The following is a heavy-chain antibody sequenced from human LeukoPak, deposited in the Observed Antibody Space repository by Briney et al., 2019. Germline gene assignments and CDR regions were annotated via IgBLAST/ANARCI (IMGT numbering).Heavy chain of an antibody. Sequence: SGTLSLTFTVSGGSISRYFWTWIRQPAGKGVGWIVHIYPSGNTNYNPSLKSRVSMSVDTSKNQFSLNLTSVTAADTAVYYCAREGTVARGLDYWGQGTLVTVSS. J-gene: IGHJ4*02. CDR3: AREGTVARGLDY. V-gene: IGHV4-4*07. CDR1: GGSISRYF. D-gene: IGHD4-17*01. CDR2: IYPSGNT.